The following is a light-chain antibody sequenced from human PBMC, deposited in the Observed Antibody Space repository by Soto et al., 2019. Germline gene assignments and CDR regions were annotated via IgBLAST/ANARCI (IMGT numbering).Light chain of an antibody. CDR1: SGDVGAYNH. J-gene: IGLJ1*01. Sequence: QSVLTQPASVSGSPGQSITVSCTGTSGDVGAYNHVSWYQQHPGKAPKLIISEVTNRPSGVSNRFSGSKSGNTASLTISGLQTEDEADYYCTSYTTIRTYVFGSGTKVTAL. V-gene: IGLV2-14*01. CDR2: EVT. CDR3: TSYTTIRTYV.